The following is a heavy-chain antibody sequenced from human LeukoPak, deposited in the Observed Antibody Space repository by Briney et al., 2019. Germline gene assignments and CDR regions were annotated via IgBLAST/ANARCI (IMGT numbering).Heavy chain of an antibody. V-gene: IGHV3-20*01. Sequence: GGSLRLSCAASGFTFGDYGMNWVRQARGEGLEWVSGISWDGGSTSYADSVKGRFTISRDNAKNSLYLQMNSLRAEDTAFYHCVFSSYGPYLYGINIWGHGTMVTVSS. CDR1: GFTFGDYG. CDR3: VFSSYGPYLYGINI. D-gene: IGHD2-8*01. CDR2: ISWDGGST. J-gene: IGHJ3*02.